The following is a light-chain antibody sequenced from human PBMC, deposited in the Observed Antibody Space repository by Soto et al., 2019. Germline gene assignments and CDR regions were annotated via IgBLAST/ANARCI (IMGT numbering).Light chain of an antibody. CDR3: SSYTSSSTLLYV. CDR1: SSDVGGYNY. V-gene: IGLV2-14*01. J-gene: IGLJ1*01. Sequence: QSVLTQPASVSGSPGQSITISCTGTSSDVGGYNYVSWYQQHPGKAPKLMIYDVSNRPSGVSNRFSGSKSGNTASLTISGLQAEDEEDYYCSSYTSSSTLLYVFGTGTKLTVL. CDR2: DVS.